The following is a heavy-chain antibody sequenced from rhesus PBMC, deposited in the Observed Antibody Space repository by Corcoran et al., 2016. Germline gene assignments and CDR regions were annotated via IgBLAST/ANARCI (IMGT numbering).Heavy chain of an antibody. J-gene: IGHJ4*01. V-gene: IGHV4-65*01. Sequence: QVQLQESGPGLGKTSETLSLTCPVSGGLTSSRNWCSWIRQPPGKGLEWVGYISGSSGSTYYNPSLKSRVTISTDTSKNQFSLKLSSVTAADTAVYYCGRRGNSGWSVFDYWGQGVLVTVSS. CDR1: GGLTSSRNW. CDR2: ISGSSGST. D-gene: IGHD6S26*01. CDR3: GRRGNSGWSVFDY.